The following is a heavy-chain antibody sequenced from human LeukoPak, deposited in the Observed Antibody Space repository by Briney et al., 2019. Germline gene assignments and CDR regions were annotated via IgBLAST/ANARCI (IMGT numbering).Heavy chain of an antibody. CDR3: ARDGAEDSSGYYYGWYFDL. CDR2: ISYDGSNK. J-gene: IGHJ2*01. V-gene: IGHV3-30*19. D-gene: IGHD3-22*01. Sequence: GGSLRLSCAASGFTFSSYGMHWVRQAPGKGLEWVAVISYDGSNKYYADSVKGRFTISRDNSKNTLYLQMNSLRAEDTAVYYCARDGAEDSSGYYYGWYFDLWGRGTLVTVSS. CDR1: GFTFSSYG.